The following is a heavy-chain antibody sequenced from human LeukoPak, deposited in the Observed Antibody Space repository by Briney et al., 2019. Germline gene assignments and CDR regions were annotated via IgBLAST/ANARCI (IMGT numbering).Heavy chain of an antibody. CDR2: INPNDGDT. J-gene: IGHJ4*02. CDR1: GYTFTDCY. Sequence: ASVKVSCKASGYTFTDCYMHWVRQAPGQGFEWMGWINPNDGDTNYAQKFQGRVTMTRETSISTAHMEVSRLRSDDTAVYYCARANFLYCSSSTCLFDYWGQGTLVTVSS. CDR3: ARANFLYCSSSTCLFDY. D-gene: IGHD2-2*01. V-gene: IGHV1-2*02.